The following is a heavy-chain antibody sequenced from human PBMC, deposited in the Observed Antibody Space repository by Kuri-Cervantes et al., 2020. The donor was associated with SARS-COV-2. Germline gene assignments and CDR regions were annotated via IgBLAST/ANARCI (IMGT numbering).Heavy chain of an antibody. CDR2: INSDGSST. CDR3: ARDPRLADYFDY. V-gene: IGHV3-74*01. J-gene: IGHJ4*02. CDR1: GFTFSSYW. D-gene: IGHD6-19*01. Sequence: GESLKISCAASGFTFSSYWMHWVRQAPGKGLVWVSRINSDGSSTSYADSVKGRFTISRDNAKSSLYLQMNSLRAEDTAVYYCARDPRLADYFDYWGQGTPGTVSS.